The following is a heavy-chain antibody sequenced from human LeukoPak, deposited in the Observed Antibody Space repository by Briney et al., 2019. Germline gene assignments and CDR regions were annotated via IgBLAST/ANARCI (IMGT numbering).Heavy chain of an antibody. CDR3: ARDYGDYELDY. CDR2: ISSSGSTI. Sequence: PGGSLRLSCAASGFTFSSYEMNWVRQALGKGLEWVSYISSSGSTIYYADSVKGRFTISRDNAKNSLYLQMNSLRAEDTAVYYCARDYGDYELDYWGQGTLVTVSS. CDR1: GFTFSSYE. D-gene: IGHD4-17*01. V-gene: IGHV3-48*03. J-gene: IGHJ4*02.